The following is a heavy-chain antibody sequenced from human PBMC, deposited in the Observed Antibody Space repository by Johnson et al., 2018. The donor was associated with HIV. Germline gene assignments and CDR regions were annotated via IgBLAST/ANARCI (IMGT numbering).Heavy chain of an antibody. CDR1: GFTVSSNY. CDR3: AKSSRVATTFDAFDF. CDR2: IYSGGST. D-gene: IGHD2-15*01. Sequence: VQLVESGGGLIQPGGSMRLSCAASGFTVSSNYMSWVRQAPGKGLEWVSVIYSGGSTYYADSVKGRFTISRDNSKNTLYLQMNSLRAEDTAVYYCAKSSRVATTFDAFDFWGQGTMVTVSS. J-gene: IGHJ3*01. V-gene: IGHV3-53*01.